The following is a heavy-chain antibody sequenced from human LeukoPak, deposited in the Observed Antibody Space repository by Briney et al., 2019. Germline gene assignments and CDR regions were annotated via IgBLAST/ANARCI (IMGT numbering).Heavy chain of an antibody. D-gene: IGHD2-21*02. CDR1: GASISTHTYC. CDR2: IYYNGNT. CDR3: ARSYCAGDCYTEYFQH. V-gene: IGHV4-39*01. J-gene: IGHJ1*01. Sequence: PSETLSLTCTVSGASISTHTYCWGWIRQPPGKGLEWIGSIYYNGNTHYNPSLKSRVTISVGTSNNQFSLKLRSVTAADTAVYYCARSYCAGDCYTEYFQHWGQGTLVTVSS.